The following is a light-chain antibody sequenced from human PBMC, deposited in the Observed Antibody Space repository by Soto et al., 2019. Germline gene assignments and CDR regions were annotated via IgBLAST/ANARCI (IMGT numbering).Light chain of an antibody. Sequence: DIQMTQSPSSLSASVGDRVTITCRASQSISSYLNWYQQKPGKAPKLLIYTASSLQSGVPSRFSGSGSGTDFTLTISSLQPEDFATCYCQQSYSNPQTFGQGTKVDIK. CDR1: QSISSY. CDR2: TAS. CDR3: QQSYSNPQT. J-gene: IGKJ1*01. V-gene: IGKV1-39*01.